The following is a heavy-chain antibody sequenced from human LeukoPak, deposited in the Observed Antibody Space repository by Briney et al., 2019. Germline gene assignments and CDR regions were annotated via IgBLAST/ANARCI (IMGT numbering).Heavy chain of an antibody. D-gene: IGHD6-19*01. V-gene: IGHV1-18*01. Sequence: ASVKVSCKASGYTFTSYGISWVRQAPGQGLEWMGWISAYNGNTNYAQKLQGRVTMTTDTSTSTAYMELRSLRSEDTAVHYCARGLSSGWPDAFDIWGQGTMVTVSS. J-gene: IGHJ3*02. CDR1: GYTFTSYG. CDR3: ARGLSSGWPDAFDI. CDR2: ISAYNGNT.